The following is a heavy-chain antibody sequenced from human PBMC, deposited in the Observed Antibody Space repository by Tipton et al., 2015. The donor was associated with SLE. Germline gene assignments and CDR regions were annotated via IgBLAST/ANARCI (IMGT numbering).Heavy chain of an antibody. V-gene: IGHV4-39*01. CDR1: GDPITSSSYY. Sequence: TLSLTCTVSGDPITSSSYYWGWNRQPPGKGLEWIGGICYSANTYDNPTLKSRVTISVVTSRNQFSLNLSFVTAADTAFYYCTRHVVGVVSRPGWFDTWGQGTLVSVSS. CDR2: ICYSANT. J-gene: IGHJ5*02. D-gene: IGHD2-15*01. CDR3: TRHVVGVVSRPGWFDT.